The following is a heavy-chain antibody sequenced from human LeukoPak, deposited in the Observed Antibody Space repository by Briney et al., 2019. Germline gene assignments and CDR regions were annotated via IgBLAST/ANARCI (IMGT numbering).Heavy chain of an antibody. CDR2: IRYDGSNK. D-gene: IGHD3-3*01. Sequence: GRSLRLSCAASGFTFSSFGMHWVRQAPGKGLEWVAFIRYDGSNKYYADSVKGRFTISRDNSKNTLYLQMNSLRAEDTAVYYCAKGDFWSGYSDYWGQGTLVTVSS. CDR3: AKGDFWSGYSDY. V-gene: IGHV3-30*02. J-gene: IGHJ4*02. CDR1: GFTFSSFG.